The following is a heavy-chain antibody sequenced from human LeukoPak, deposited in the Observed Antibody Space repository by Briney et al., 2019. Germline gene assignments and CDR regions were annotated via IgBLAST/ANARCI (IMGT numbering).Heavy chain of an antibody. CDR1: GYTFTSYG. Sequence: ASVKVSCKASGYTFTSYGISWVRQAPGQGLEWMGWINPYNGNTNYAQKLQGRVTMTSDTSTSTAYMELRSLRSDDTAVYYCARDLHRVVVRGVPHYYYYMDVWGKGTTVTISS. V-gene: IGHV1-18*01. D-gene: IGHD3-10*01. CDR2: INPYNGNT. CDR3: ARDLHRVVVRGVPHYYYYMDV. J-gene: IGHJ6*03.